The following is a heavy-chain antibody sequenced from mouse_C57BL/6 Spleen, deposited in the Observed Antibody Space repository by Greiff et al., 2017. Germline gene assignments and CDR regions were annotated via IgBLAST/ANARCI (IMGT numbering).Heavy chain of an antibody. V-gene: IGHV1-81*01. CDR3: ARSITAVVADY. Sequence: VKLQESGAELARPGASVKLSCKASGYTFTSYGISWVKQRTGQGLEWIGEIYPRSGNTYYNEKFKGKDTLAADKSSSTAYMELRSLTSEDSAVYFCARSITAVVADYWGPGTTLTVSS. CDR2: IYPRSGNT. J-gene: IGHJ2*01. D-gene: IGHD1-1*01. CDR1: GYTFTSYG.